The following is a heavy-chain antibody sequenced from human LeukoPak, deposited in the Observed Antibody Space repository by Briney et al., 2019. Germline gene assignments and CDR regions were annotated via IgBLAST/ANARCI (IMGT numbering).Heavy chain of an antibody. CDR1: GFTFSRYD. CDR3: ARTKPWPNNDVFDM. V-gene: IGHV3-13*01. D-gene: IGHD6-19*01. J-gene: IGHJ3*02. Sequence: QTGGSLRLSCAASGFTFSRYDMHWVRQITGKGLEWLSNSDTVGDTYYPDSVKGRFTTSRENAKNSVYLQMDSLRVGDTAVYYCARTKPWPNNDVFDMWGQGTLVIVSS. CDR2: SDTVGDT.